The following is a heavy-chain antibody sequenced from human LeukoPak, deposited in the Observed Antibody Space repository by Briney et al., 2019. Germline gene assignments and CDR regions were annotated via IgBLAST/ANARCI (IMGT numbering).Heavy chain of an antibody. J-gene: IGHJ6*02. CDR1: GGSFSGYY. CDR3: ARAGGVRGVISYYYYYGMDV. CDR2: INHSGST. V-gene: IGHV4-34*01. Sequence: SETLSLTCAVYGGSFSGYYWSWIRQPPGKGLEWIGEINHSGSTNYNPSFKSRVTISVDTSKNQFSLKLSSVTAADTAVYYCARAGGVRGVISYYYYYGMDVWGQGTTVTVSS. D-gene: IGHD3-10*01.